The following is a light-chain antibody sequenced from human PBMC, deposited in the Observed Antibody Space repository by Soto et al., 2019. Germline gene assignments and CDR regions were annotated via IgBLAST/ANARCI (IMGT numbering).Light chain of an antibody. CDR2: WAT. J-gene: IGKJ2*01. CDR1: QSVLYSTNNKNH. Sequence: DIVMTPSPDSLAVSLGGRATINCKSSQSVLYSTNNKNHLAWYQQKPGQPPKLLIYWATTREAGVPDRFSGSGSGTDFTLTISSLQAEDVAVYYCQQYYSAPFTFGQGTKLEIK. CDR3: QQYYSAPFT. V-gene: IGKV4-1*01.